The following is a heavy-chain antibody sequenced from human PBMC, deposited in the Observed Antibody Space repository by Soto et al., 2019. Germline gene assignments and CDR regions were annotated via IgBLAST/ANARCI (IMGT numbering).Heavy chain of an antibody. J-gene: IGHJ4*02. CDR1: GCTFSSYA. CDR2: IIPIFGTA. D-gene: IGHD2-15*01. V-gene: IGHV1-69*13. Sequence: SVKVSFKASGCTFSSYAISWVRQAPGQGLEWMGGIIPIFGTANYAQKFQGRVTITADESTSTAYMELSSLRSEDTAVYYCARGWELPDFDYWGQGTLVTVSS. CDR3: ARGWELPDFDY.